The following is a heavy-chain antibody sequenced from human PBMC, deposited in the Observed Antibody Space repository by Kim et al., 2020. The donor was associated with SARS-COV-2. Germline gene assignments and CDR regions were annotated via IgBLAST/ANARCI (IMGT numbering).Heavy chain of an antibody. V-gene: IGHV3-33*01. CDR1: GFTFSSYG. D-gene: IGHD6-25*01. Sequence: GGSLRLSCAASGFTFSSYGMHWVRQAPGKGLEWVAVIWYDGSNKYYADSVKGRFTISRDNSKNTLYLQMNSLRAEDTAVYYCAREILAEGGRLDVWGQGTTVTVSS. CDR2: IWYDGSNK. J-gene: IGHJ6*02. CDR3: AREILAEGGRLDV.